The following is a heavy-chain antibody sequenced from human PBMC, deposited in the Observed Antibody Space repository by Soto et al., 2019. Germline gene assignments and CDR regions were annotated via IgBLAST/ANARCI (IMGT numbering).Heavy chain of an antibody. CDR3: AHSYSSSPDDGFDV. CDR2: IYWDDDE. V-gene: IGHV2-5*02. Sequence: QITLKESGQTLVKPTQILTLTCTFSGFSLTTRGVGVGWIRQPPGEALEWLALIYWDDDERYNPSLRSRLTITKDSSKNQVVLTMTNMEPVDTGTYYCAHSYSSSPDDGFDVWGQGTRVTVSS. D-gene: IGHD6-6*01. J-gene: IGHJ3*01. CDR1: GFSLTTRGVG.